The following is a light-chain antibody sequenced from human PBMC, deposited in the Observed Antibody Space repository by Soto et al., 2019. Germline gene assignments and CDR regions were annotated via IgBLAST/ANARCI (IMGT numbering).Light chain of an antibody. CDR2: KAS. CDR3: QQYNNYFWA. J-gene: IGKJ1*01. CDR1: QNINTW. V-gene: IGKV1-5*03. Sequence: DIQMTQSPSTVSASVGDRVTITCRASQNINTWLAWYQQKPGKAPKLLILKASSLESGVPSRFSGSGSGTEFTLSISSLQPDDLATYYCQQYNNYFWAFGHGTRVESK.